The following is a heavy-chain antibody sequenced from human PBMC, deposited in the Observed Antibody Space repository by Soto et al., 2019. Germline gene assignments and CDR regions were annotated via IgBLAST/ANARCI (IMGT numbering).Heavy chain of an antibody. Sequence: QVQLVQSGAEVKKPGSSVKVSCKASGGTFSSYAISWVRQAPGQGLEWMGGIIPIFGTANYAQKFQGRVTITADKSTSRAYMELSSLRSEDTGVYYCASSTVTTSDACDIWGQGTMVTVSS. CDR1: GGTFSSYA. CDR3: ASSTVTTSDACDI. D-gene: IGHD4-17*01. V-gene: IGHV1-69*06. CDR2: IIPIFGTA. J-gene: IGHJ3*02.